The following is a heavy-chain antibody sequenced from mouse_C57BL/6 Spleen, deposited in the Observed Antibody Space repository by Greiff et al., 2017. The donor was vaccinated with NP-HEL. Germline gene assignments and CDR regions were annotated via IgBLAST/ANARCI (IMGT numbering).Heavy chain of an antibody. J-gene: IGHJ4*01. CDR3: ARSGYGSSLFYAMDY. Sequence: QVQLQQPGAELVKPGASVKMSCKASGYTFTSYWITWVKQRPGQGLEWIGDIYPGSGSTNYNEKFKSKATLTVDTSSSTAYMQLSSLTSEDSAVYYCARSGYGSSLFYAMDYWGQGTSVTVSS. CDR2: IYPGSGST. D-gene: IGHD1-1*01. CDR1: GYTFTSYW. V-gene: IGHV1-55*01.